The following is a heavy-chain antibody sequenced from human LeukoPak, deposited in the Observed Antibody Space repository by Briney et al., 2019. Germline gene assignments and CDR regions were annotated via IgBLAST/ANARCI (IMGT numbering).Heavy chain of an antibody. V-gene: IGHV1-69*05. CDR3: ARGFGVSHRPRRTDRYYFDY. D-gene: IGHD3-3*01. Sequence: SVKVSCKASGGTFSSYAISWVRQAPGQGLEWMGGIITIFGTANYAQKFQGRVTITTDESTSTAYIELSSLRSEDTAVYYCARGFGVSHRPRRTDRYYFDYWGQGTLVTVSS. CDR1: GGTFSSYA. J-gene: IGHJ4*02. CDR2: IITIFGTA.